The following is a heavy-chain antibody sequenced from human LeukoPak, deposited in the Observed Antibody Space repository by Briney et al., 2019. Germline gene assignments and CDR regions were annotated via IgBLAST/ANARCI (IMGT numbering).Heavy chain of an antibody. Sequence: EGLRRLSCEACGFTFSSNMMNSVGPAPGKGLEWVSYISSSSSSTYYADSVKGRFTIYRDNAKNSLYLQMNSLRDEDTAVYYCAKEAGCGLDYWGQGTLVTVSS. CDR2: ISSSSSST. D-gene: IGHD2-21*01. V-gene: IGHV3-48*02. CDR3: AKEAGCGLDY. J-gene: IGHJ4*02. CDR1: GFTFSSNM.